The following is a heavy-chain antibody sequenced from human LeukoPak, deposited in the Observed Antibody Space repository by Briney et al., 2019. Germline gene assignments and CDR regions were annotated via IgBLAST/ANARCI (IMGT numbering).Heavy chain of an antibody. D-gene: IGHD3-10*02. J-gene: IGHJ6*04. CDR3: AELGITMIGGV. CDR2: ISSSGSTI. V-gene: IGHV3-48*03. CDR1: GFTFSSYA. Sequence: GGSLRLSCAASGFTFSSYAMNWVRQAPGKGLEWVSYISSSGSTIYYADSVKGRFTISRDNAKNSLYLQMNSLRAEDTAVYYCAELGITMIGGVWGKGTTVAISS.